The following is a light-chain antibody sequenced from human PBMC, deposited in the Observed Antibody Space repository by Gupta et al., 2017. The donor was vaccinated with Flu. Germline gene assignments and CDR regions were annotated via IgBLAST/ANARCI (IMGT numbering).Light chain of an antibody. Sequence: TVTISCRASQGMSSWLAWHQQKPGKAPKLLMSTASSLDSVVPTRFSGSGSGTDFTLTISRLHPEVFATYYFQRTHNFPWTFGQGTKVEIK. CDR2: TAS. V-gene: IGKV1-12*01. J-gene: IGKJ1*01. CDR1: QGMSSW. CDR3: QRTHNFPWT.